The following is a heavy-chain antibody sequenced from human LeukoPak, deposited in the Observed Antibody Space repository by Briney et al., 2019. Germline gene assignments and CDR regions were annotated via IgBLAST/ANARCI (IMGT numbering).Heavy chain of an antibody. V-gene: IGHV1-2*06. Sequence: ASVKLSCKASGYTFTGYYMHWVRQAPGQGLEWMGRINPNSGGTNYAQKFQGRVTMTRDTSISTAYMELSRLRSDDTAVYYCARLASYYDIDYWGQGTLVTVSS. CDR3: ARLASYYDIDY. CDR2: INPNSGGT. D-gene: IGHD3-22*01. CDR1: GYTFTGYY. J-gene: IGHJ4*02.